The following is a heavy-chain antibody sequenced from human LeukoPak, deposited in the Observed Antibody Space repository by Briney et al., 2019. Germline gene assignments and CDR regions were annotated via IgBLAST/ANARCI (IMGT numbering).Heavy chain of an antibody. Sequence: GGSLRLSCAASGFTFSSYAMSWVRQAAGQGLDGVATIRGDGVYYADSVKGRFTISRDDSENTVYVQMNSLRAEDTAVYYCAKSRVEVAGTGGFDTWGQGTLVAVSS. D-gene: IGHD2-8*02. CDR3: AKSRVEVAGTGGFDT. J-gene: IGHJ3*02. CDR1: GFTFSSYA. V-gene: IGHV3-23*01. CDR2: IRGDGV.